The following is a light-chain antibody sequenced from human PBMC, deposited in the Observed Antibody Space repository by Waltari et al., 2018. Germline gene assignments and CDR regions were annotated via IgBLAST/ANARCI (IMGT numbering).Light chain of an antibody. J-gene: IGLJ2*01. CDR3: CCYAGRRPVV. Sequence: QSALTQPASVSGSPGQSITISCPGTSSDVGSYNLVSWYQQHPGKAPKLMIYEGSKRTLGVSNRFSGSQSGNTASLPISGLHVADSAAYFCCCYAGRRPVVFRGWTKLTLL. V-gene: IGLV2-23*01. CDR2: EGS. CDR1: SSDVGSYNL.